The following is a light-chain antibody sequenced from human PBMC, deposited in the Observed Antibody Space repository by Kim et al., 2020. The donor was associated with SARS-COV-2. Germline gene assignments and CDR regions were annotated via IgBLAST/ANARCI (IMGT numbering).Light chain of an antibody. CDR1: LKVSCCC. J-gene: IGKJ1*01. V-gene: IGKV3-20*01. CDR2: SAS. Sequence: SPGEGATLSGRASLKVSCCCVALYHQKPGQDPRLLPYSASTRATGIPDRISGSGSGTDFTLTISRLVPEDFAVYYGQQYGSSPETFGQGTEVDIK. CDR3: QQYGSSPET.